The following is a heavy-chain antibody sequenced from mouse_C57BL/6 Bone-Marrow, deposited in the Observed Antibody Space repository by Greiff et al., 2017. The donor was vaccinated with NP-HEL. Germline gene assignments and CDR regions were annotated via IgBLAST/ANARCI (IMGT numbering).Heavy chain of an antibody. CDR2: ISSGGRYT. CDR1: GFTFSSYG. J-gene: IGHJ2*01. Sequence: EVQRVESGGDLVKPGGSLKLSCAASGFTFSSYGMSWVRQTPDKRLEWVATISSGGRYTYYPDSVKGRFTISRDNAKNTLYLQMSSLKSEDTARYYCARDYPGYFDYWGQGTTLTVSS. CDR3: ARDYPGYFDY. V-gene: IGHV5-6*01. D-gene: IGHD5-5*01.